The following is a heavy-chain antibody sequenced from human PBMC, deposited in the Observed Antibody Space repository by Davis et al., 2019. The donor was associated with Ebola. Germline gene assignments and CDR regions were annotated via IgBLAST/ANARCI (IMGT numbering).Heavy chain of an antibody. CDR3: ARDIYPLLDIVVVPAATGFDY. J-gene: IGHJ4*02. V-gene: IGHV1-69*13. D-gene: IGHD2-2*03. Sequence: SVKVSCKASGGTFSSYAISWVRQAPGQGLEWMGGIIPIFGTANYAQKFQSRVTITADESTSTAYMELSSLRSEDTAVYYCARDIYPLLDIVVVPAATGFDYWGQGTLVTVSS. CDR1: GGTFSSYA. CDR2: IIPIFGTA.